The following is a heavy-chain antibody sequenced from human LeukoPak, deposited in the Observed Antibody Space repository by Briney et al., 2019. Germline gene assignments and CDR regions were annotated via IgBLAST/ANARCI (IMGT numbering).Heavy chain of an antibody. V-gene: IGHV3-21*01. CDR2: ISSSDDYR. J-gene: IGHJ4*02. Sequence: PGRSLRLSCAASGFTFSSYGMHWVRQAPGKGLEWVSYISSSDDYRYYADSVRGRFTISRDNAKNSLVLQMNSLRDEDTAVYYCARGDWDGDGNFDYWGQGTLVTVSS. CDR3: ARGDWDGDGNFDY. D-gene: IGHD3/OR15-3a*01. CDR1: GFTFSSYG.